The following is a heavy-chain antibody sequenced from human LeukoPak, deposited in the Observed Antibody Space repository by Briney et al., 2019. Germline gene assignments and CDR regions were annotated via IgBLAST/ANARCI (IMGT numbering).Heavy chain of an antibody. J-gene: IGHJ6*02. V-gene: IGHV3-21*01. CDR3: ARDRAGYSSYGMDV. CDR2: ISSSSSYI. D-gene: IGHD5-18*01. Sequence: GGSLRLSCAASGFTFGSYSMNWVRQAPGKGLEWVSSISSSSSYIYYADSVKGRFTISRDNAKNSLYLQMNCLRAEDTAVYYCARDRAGYSSYGMDVWGQGTTVTVSS. CDR1: GFTFGSYS.